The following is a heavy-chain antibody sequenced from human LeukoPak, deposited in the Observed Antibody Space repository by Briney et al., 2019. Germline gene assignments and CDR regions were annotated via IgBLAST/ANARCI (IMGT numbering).Heavy chain of an antibody. CDR2: ISTSSSYI. Sequence: GGSLRLSCAASGFTFSTYAMNWVRQAPGKGLEWVSFISTSSSYIYYADSVKGRFTISRDNAKNSLYLQMSSLRVEDTAVYYCARTLMGYNNYYMDVWGKGTTVTVSS. CDR1: GFTFSTYA. CDR3: ARTLMGYNNYYMDV. J-gene: IGHJ6*03. V-gene: IGHV3-21*01. D-gene: IGHD2-8*01.